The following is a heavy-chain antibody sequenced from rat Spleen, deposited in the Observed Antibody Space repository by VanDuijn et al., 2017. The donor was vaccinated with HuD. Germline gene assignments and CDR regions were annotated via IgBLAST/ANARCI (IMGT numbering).Heavy chain of an antibody. CDR3: ARHEGRYYGYTSFDS. Sequence: EVQLVESGGGLVQPGRSLKLSCVASGFTFSDYNMAWVRQAPTKGLEWVASINYDGRTTFYRDSVRDRFTISRDNAKSTLYLQMDSLKSEDTATYYCARHEGRYYGYTSFDSWGQGVMVTVSS. D-gene: IGHD1-9*01. V-gene: IGHV5-7*01. J-gene: IGHJ2*01. CDR1: GFTFSDYN. CDR2: INYDGRTT.